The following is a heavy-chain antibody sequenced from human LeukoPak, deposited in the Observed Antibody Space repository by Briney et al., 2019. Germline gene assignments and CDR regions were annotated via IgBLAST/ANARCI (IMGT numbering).Heavy chain of an antibody. D-gene: IGHD3-10*01. V-gene: IGHV3-30-3*01. J-gene: IGHJ5*02. CDR1: GFTFSSYA. CDR2: ISYDGSNK. CDR3: ARVESLGDYYGSGSYNWFDP. Sequence: PGRSLRLSCAASGFTFSSYAMHWVRQAPGKGLEWVAVISYDGSNKYYADSVKGRFTISRDNSKNTLYLQMNSLRAEDTAVYYCARVESLGDYYGSGSYNWFDPWGQGTLVTVSS.